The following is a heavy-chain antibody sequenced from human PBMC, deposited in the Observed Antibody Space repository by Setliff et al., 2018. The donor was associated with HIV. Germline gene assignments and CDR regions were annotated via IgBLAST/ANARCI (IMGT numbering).Heavy chain of an antibody. CDR3: ARDVDNAGTHPPDY. D-gene: IGHD1-20*01. Sequence: ASVKVSCKASGGTFSSYAISWVRQAPGQGLEWMGGISAYNGNTNYAQKFQGRVTMTTDTSTSTAYMEMRSLRSDDTAVYFCARDVDNAGTHPPDYWGQGTLVTVSS. V-gene: IGHV1-18*01. CDR1: GGTFSSYA. CDR2: ISAYNGNT. J-gene: IGHJ4*02.